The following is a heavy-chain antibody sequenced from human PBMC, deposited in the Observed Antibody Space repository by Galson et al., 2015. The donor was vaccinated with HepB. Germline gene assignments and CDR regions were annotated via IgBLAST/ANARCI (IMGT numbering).Heavy chain of an antibody. D-gene: IGHD1-26*01. J-gene: IGHJ4*02. Sequence: SVKVSCKASGYTFTTYTISWVRRAPGQGLEWMGLISAYNGNTNYAQKFQGRVTMTTDTSTSTAYMELRSLRSDDTAVYYCAREGWELSYFDYWGQGSLVTVSS. V-gene: IGHV1-18*01. CDR1: GYTFTTYT. CDR3: AREGWELSYFDY. CDR2: ISAYNGNT.